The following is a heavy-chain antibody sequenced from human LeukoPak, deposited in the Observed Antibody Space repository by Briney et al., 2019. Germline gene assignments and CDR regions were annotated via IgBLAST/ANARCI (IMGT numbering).Heavy chain of an antibody. Sequence: PGGSLRLSCAASGFTFSNYEMNWVRQAPGKGLAWVAFIRSDGSTDYYADSVKGRFTISRDNSKDTLYLQMNSLRGEDTAVYYCAKDLIGTWAPDYWGQGTLVTVSS. CDR2: IRSDGSTD. CDR1: GFTFSNYE. CDR3: AKDLIGTWAPDY. D-gene: IGHD1-1*01. V-gene: IGHV3-30*02. J-gene: IGHJ4*02.